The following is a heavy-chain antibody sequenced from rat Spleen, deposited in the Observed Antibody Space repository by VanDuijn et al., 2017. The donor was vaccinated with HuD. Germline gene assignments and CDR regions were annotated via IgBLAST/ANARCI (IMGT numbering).Heavy chain of an antibody. Sequence: EMQLQESGPGLVKPSQSLSLTCSVTGYSITSSYRWNWIRKFPGNKLEWMGYINSAGSTNYNPSLKSRISITRDTSKNQFFLQVNSVTTEDTATYYCARRRGYRDWYFDFWGPGTMVTVSS. CDR1: GYSITSSYR. CDR2: INSAGST. J-gene: IGHJ1*01. CDR3: ARRRGYRDWYFDF. D-gene: IGHD1-11*01. V-gene: IGHV3-3*01.